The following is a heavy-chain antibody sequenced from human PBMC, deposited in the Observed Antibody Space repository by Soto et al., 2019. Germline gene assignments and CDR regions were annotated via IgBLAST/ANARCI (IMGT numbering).Heavy chain of an antibody. Sequence: QVQLHQWGAGLLKPAETLSLTCTVYGGSFSRYHWYWIRQAPGKGLEWIGEIHDDGGITYSPSREGLVTISVATSKNEFSLMLRSVTAADTAVYFCARGYGEEWSASDFWGQGTLVTVSS. CDR1: GGSFSRYH. D-gene: IGHD3-3*01. CDR3: ARGYGEEWSASDF. V-gene: IGHV4-34*01. J-gene: IGHJ4*02. CDR2: IHDDGGI.